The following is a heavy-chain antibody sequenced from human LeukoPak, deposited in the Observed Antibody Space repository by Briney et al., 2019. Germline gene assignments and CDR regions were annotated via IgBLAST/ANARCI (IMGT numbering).Heavy chain of an antibody. J-gene: IGHJ4*02. CDR1: GFTFSSYS. CDR3: ASSARGTYFFDY. CDR2: ISSSSSYI. Sequence: GGSLRLSCAAPGFTFSSYSMNWVRQAPGKGLEWVSSISSSSSYIYYADSVKGRFTISRDNAKNSLYLQMNSLRAEDTAVYYCASSARGTYFFDYWGQGTLVTVSS. D-gene: IGHD3-16*01. V-gene: IGHV3-21*01.